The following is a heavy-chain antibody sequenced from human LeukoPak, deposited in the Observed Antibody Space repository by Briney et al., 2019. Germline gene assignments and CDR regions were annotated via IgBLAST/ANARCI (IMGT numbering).Heavy chain of an antibody. Sequence: PSETLSLTCTVSGGSISSYYWSWIRQPPGKGLEWMGYIYYSGSTNYNPSLKSRVTISVDTSKNQFSLKLSSVTAADTAVYYCARGGITMVRGVMDWFDPWGQGTLVTVSS. J-gene: IGHJ5*02. CDR3: ARGGITMVRGVMDWFDP. D-gene: IGHD3-10*01. V-gene: IGHV4-59*01. CDR2: IYYSGST. CDR1: GGSISSYY.